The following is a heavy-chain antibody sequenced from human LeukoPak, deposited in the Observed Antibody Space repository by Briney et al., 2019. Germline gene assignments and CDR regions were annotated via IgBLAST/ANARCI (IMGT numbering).Heavy chain of an antibody. CDR3: AKDQTMEPGAFDI. CDR2: ISWNSGSI. D-gene: IGHD1-1*01. J-gene: IGHJ3*02. CDR1: GFTFDDYA. V-gene: IGHV3-9*01. Sequence: GGSLRLSWAASGFTFDDYAMHWVRQAPGKGLEWVSGISWNSGSIGYADSVKGRFTISRDNAKNSLYLQMNSLRAEDTALYYCAKDQTMEPGAFDIWGQGTMVTVSS.